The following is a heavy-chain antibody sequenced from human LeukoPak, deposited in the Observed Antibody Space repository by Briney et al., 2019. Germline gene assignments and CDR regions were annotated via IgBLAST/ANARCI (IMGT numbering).Heavy chain of an antibody. Sequence: GGSLRLSCAASGFTFSSYSMNWVRQAPGKGLEWVSYIISSRSTIYYADSVKGRFTISRDNAKNSLYLQMNSLRAEDTAVYYCAREFFYYDSSGYYLWWFDPWGQGTLVTVSS. D-gene: IGHD3-22*01. J-gene: IGHJ5*02. CDR2: IISSRSTI. CDR3: AREFFYYDSSGYYLWWFDP. V-gene: IGHV3-48*04. CDR1: GFTFSSYS.